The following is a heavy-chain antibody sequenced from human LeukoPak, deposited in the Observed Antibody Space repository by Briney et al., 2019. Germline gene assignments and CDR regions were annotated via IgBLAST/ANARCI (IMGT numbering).Heavy chain of an antibody. J-gene: IGHJ6*02. CDR2: ISSSGLTM. V-gene: IGHV3-48*03. CDR1: GFTFSNYE. D-gene: IGHD3-10*01. Sequence: PGGSLRLSCAASGFTFSNYEMNWVRQAPGRGLEWVSYISSSGLTMYYADSVKGRFTISRDNSKNTLYLQMNSLRAEDTAVYYCSKDLHGSLMDVWGQGTTVTVSS. CDR3: SKDLHGSLMDV.